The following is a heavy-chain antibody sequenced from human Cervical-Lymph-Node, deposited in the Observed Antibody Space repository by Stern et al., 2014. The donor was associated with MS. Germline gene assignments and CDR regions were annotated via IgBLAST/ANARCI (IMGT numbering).Heavy chain of an antibody. CDR1: GFTFSKYG. D-gene: IGHD6-6*01. CDR2: ISYDGSYK. Sequence: VQLVESGGGVVQPGLSLRLSCAASGFTFSKYGMHWVRQAPGTGLEWLAVISYDGSYKNYADSVRGRFTISRDNLRNTVFLQMNSLRVEDTAVYQCAREYTSSSKVYGMDVWGQGTTVTVSA. CDR3: AREYTSSSKVYGMDV. J-gene: IGHJ6*01. V-gene: IGHV3-30*19.